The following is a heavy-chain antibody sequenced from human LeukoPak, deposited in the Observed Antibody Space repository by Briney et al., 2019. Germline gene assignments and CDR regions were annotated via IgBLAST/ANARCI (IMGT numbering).Heavy chain of an antibody. CDR2: ISYDVTNK. J-gene: IGHJ4*02. V-gene: IGHV3-30*03. Sequence: GSLRLSCAASGFTFSSYGMHWVRQAPGKGLEWVAVISYDVTNKYYADSVKGRFTISRDNSKNTLYLQMNSLRAEDTALYYCAGDSSDYYYLDYWGQGTLVTVSS. CDR1: GFTFSSYG. D-gene: IGHD3-22*01. CDR3: AGDSSDYYYLDY.